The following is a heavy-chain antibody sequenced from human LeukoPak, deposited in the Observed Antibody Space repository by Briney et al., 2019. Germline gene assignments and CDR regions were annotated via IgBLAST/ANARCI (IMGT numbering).Heavy chain of an antibody. V-gene: IGHV4-31*03. CDR3: ARDHSGGSGGNWFDP. D-gene: IGHD3-10*01. CDR2: IYYSGST. Sequence: SQTLSLTCTVSGGSISSGGYYWSWIRQHPGKGLEWIGYIYYSGSTYYNPSLKSRVTISVDASKNQFSLKLSSVTAADTAVYYCARDHSGGSGGNWFDPWGQGTLVTVSS. CDR1: GGSISSGGYY. J-gene: IGHJ5*02.